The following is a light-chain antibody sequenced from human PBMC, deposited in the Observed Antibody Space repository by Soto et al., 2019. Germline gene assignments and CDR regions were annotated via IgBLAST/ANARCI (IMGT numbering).Light chain of an antibody. J-gene: IGKJ1*01. CDR1: QSISSW. CDR3: QHYNSYSEA. Sequence: DIQMTQSPSTLSASVGDRVAITCRASQSISSWLAWYQQKPGKAPRHLIYKASTLESGVPSRFSGSGSGTEFTLTISSLQPDDFATYYCQHYNSYSEAFGQGTKVDIK. V-gene: IGKV1-5*03. CDR2: KAS.